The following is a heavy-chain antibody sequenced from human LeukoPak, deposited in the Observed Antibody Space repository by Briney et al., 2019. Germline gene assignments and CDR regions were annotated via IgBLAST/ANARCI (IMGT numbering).Heavy chain of an antibody. Sequence: SETLSLTCTVSGASINSHSWTWIRQSPGMGLEWIGYIYSRGNTNYNPSLKSRVTISVDSSKNQFSLKLSSVTAADTAVYFCARVSVWDGGNSGRYYFDYWGQGTLVTVSS. CDR3: ARVSVWDGGNSGRYYFDY. CDR2: IYSRGNT. V-gene: IGHV4-59*11. CDR1: GASINSHS. J-gene: IGHJ4*02. D-gene: IGHD4-23*01.